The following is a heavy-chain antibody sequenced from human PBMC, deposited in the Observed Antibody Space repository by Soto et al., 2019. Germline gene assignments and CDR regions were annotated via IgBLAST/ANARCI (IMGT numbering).Heavy chain of an antibody. V-gene: IGHV3-23*01. CDR3: AKLQLGGVSDAFDS. CDR2: ISGSGGST. J-gene: IGHJ3*02. CDR1: GINFSSYA. D-gene: IGHD2-8*02. Sequence: GGPMRRSCAAYGINFSSYAMIWVSQAPGKGLEWVSAISGSGGSTYYADSVKGRFTISRDNSKNTLYLQMNSLRAEDTAVDYCAKLQLGGVSDAFDSRGQGTMVTFSS.